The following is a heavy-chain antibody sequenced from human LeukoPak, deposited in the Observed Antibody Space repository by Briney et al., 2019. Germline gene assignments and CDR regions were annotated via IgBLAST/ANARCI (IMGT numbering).Heavy chain of an antibody. CDR3: ARVLRYFDWLSDYFDY. D-gene: IGHD3-9*01. CDR1: GYSFTSYW. V-gene: IGHV5-51*01. CDR2: IYPGDSDT. Sequence: GESLKISCKGSGYSFTSYWIGWVRQMLGKGLEWMGIIYPGDSDTRYSPSFQGQVTISADKSISTAYLQWSSLKASDTAMYYCARVLRYFDWLSDYFDYWGQGTLVTVSS. J-gene: IGHJ4*02.